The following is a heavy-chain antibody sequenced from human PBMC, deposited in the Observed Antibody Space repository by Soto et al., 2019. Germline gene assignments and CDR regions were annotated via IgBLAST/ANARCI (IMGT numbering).Heavy chain of an antibody. CDR1: GFTFSSYS. D-gene: IGHD2-15*01. CDR2: ISGSGGST. V-gene: IGHV3-23*01. J-gene: IGHJ4*02. CDR3: ARMGGGWQLDY. Sequence: EVQLLESGGGLVQPGGSLRLSCAASGFTFSSYSMTWVRQAPGKGLEWVSAISGSGGSTNYADSVKGQFTISRDNSKNTLYLQMNSLRAEDTAVYYCARMGGGWQLDYWGQGTLVTVSS.